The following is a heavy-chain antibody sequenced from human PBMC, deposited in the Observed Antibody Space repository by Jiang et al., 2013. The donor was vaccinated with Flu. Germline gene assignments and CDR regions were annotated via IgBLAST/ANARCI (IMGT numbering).Heavy chain of an antibody. J-gene: IGHJ2*01. CDR1: GGSISSGDYS. Sequence: GLVKPSQTLSLTCAVSGGSISSGDYSWSWIRQPPGKGLEWIGYIYHSGSTYYNPSLKSRVTISVDRSKNQFSLKLSSVTAADTAVYYCARGYGGNSWYFDLWGRGTLVTVSS. V-gene: IGHV4-30-2*01. D-gene: IGHD4-23*01. CDR2: IYHSGST. CDR3: ARGYGGNSWYFDL.